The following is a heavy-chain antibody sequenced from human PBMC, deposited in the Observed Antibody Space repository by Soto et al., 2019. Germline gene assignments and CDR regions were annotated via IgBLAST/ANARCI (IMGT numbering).Heavy chain of an antibody. J-gene: IGHJ6*03. D-gene: IGHD4-4*01. CDR2: IYYSGST. CDR3: ARERLQQNYYYYYMDV. CDR1: DGSISSGGYY. Sequence: TLSLNRTVSDGSISSGGYYWSWLRQHTGKGLEWIGYIYYSGSTYYNPSLKSRVTISVDTSKNQFSLKLSSVTAADTAVYYCARERLQQNYYYYYMDVWGKGTTVTVSS. V-gene: IGHV4-31*03.